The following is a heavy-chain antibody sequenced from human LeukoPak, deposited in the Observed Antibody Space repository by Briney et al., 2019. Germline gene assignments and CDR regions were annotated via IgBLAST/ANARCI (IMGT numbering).Heavy chain of an antibody. J-gene: IGHJ5*02. V-gene: IGHV3-21*01. Sequence: GGSLRLSCAASGFTFSDYSMNWVRQAPGKGLEWVSSISRSSSYIYYADSMKGRFTISRDDAKNSLSLQMNSLRAEDTAVYYCARDRDFGVGNWFDAWGQGVLVTVSA. D-gene: IGHD3-3*01. CDR3: ARDRDFGVGNWFDA. CDR1: GFTFSDYS. CDR2: ISRSSSYI.